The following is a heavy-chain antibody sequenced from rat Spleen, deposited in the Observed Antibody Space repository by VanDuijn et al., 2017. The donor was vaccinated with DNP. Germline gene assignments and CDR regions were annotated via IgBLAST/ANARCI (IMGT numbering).Heavy chain of an antibody. D-gene: IGHD4-3*01. J-gene: IGHJ2*01. V-gene: IGHV5-22*01. CDR1: GFTFSDYY. Sequence: EVQLVESGGGLAQPGRSLKLSCAASGFTFSDYYMAWVRRAPTKGLEWVAYIRYDGVSTYYGDSVKGRFTISRDNARSTLYLQMNSLRSEDMANYDCARWYNSGYYFDYWGQGVMVTVSS. CDR2: IRYDGVST. CDR3: ARWYNSGYYFDY.